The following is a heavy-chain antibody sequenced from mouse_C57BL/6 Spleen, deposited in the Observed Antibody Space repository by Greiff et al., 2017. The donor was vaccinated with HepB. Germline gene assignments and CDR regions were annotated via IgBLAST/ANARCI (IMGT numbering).Heavy chain of an antibody. J-gene: IGHJ2*01. CDR1: GFSFNTYA. CDR2: IRSKSNNYAT. Sequence: EVQRVESGGGLVQPKGSLKLSCAASGFSFNTYAMNWVRQAPGKGLEWVARIRSKSNNYATYYADSVKDRFTISRDDSESMLYLQMNNLKTEDTAMYYCVSGNYYGTHYWGQGTTLTVSS. V-gene: IGHV10-1*01. CDR3: VSGNYYGTHY. D-gene: IGHD1-1*01.